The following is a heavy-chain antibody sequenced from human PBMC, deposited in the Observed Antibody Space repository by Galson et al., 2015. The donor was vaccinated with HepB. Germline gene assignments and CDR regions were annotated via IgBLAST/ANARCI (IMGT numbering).Heavy chain of an antibody. CDR1: GFSLSTSGMC. Sequence: PALVKPTQTLTLTCTFSGFSLSTSGMCVTWIRQPPGKALEWLARIDWDNDKFYSTSLKTRLTISKDTSKNQVVLTMTNMDPVDTATYYCARTTYCSGTSCYLPYSFDYWGQGALVTVSS. CDR3: ARTTYCSGTSCYLPYSFDY. J-gene: IGHJ4*02. D-gene: IGHD2-2*01. CDR2: IDWDNDK. V-gene: IGHV2-70*17.